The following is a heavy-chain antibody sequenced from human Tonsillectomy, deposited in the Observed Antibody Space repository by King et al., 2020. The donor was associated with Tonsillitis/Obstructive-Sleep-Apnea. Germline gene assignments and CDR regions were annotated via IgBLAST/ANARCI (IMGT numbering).Heavy chain of an antibody. CDR2: INHSVSNK. Sequence: QLVQSGGGLVQPGGSLRLSCAASGFTFNNYAMSWVRQAPGKGLEWVSAINHSVSNKYHGDSVQGRFTISRDNSKNTLYLQMNGLRADDTAVYYCAKASHEGRHYFDYWGQGTLVTVSS. CDR3: AKASHEGRHYFDY. CDR1: GFTFNNYA. V-gene: IGHV3-23*04. J-gene: IGHJ4*02.